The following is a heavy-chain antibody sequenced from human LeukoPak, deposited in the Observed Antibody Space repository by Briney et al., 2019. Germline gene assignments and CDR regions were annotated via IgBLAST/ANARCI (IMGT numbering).Heavy chain of an antibody. CDR3: AINEDTSVWSLYYFDC. J-gene: IGHJ4*02. CDR1: RFTFISYA. V-gene: IGHV3-23*01. D-gene: IGHD6-19*01. CDR2: ISGGGGST. Sequence: GGSLRLSCAASRFTFISYAMSWVRQAPGKGLEWVSAISGGGGSTYYADSVKGRFTISRDNSKNTVYLQMNSVRAEDTAVYYCAINEDTSVWSLYYFDCWGQGTLVTVSS.